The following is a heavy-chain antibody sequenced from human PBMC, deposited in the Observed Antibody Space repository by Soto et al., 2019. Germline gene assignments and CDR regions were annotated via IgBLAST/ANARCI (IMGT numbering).Heavy chain of an antibody. CDR1: GGTFSSYA. CDR2: IIPIFGTA. Sequence: SVKVSCKASGGTFSSYAMSWVRQAPGQGLEWMGGIIPIFGTANYAQKFQGRVTTTADESTSTAYMELSSLRSEDTAVYYCARVGATGENSWGQGTLVTVSS. D-gene: IGHD1-26*01. V-gene: IGHV1-69*13. J-gene: IGHJ4*02. CDR3: ARVGATGENS.